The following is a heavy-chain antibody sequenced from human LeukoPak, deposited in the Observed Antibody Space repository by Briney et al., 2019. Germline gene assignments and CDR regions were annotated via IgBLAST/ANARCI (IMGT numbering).Heavy chain of an antibody. J-gene: IGHJ4*02. CDR3: AKDTLSGSYRYDYFDY. D-gene: IGHD3-16*02. Sequence: GGSLRLSCAASGFTFDDYAMHWVRQAPGKGLEWVSGISWNSGSIGYADSVKGRFTISRDNAKNSLYLQTNSLRAEDTALYYCAKDTLSGSYRYDYFDYWGQGTLVTVSS. V-gene: IGHV3-9*01. CDR1: GFTFDDYA. CDR2: ISWNSGSI.